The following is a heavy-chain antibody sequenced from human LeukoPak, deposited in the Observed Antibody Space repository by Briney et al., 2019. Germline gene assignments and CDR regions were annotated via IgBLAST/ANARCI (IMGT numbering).Heavy chain of an antibody. D-gene: IGHD2-2*01. CDR2: ISGSGGST. CDR3: AKSDCSSTSCYWFDP. Sequence: PGGSLRLSCAASGFTFSSYAMSWLRQAPGKGLEWVSAISGSGGSTYYADSVKGRFTISRDNSKNTLYLQMNSLRAEDTAVYFCAKSDCSSTSCYWFDPWGQGTLVTVSS. CDR1: GFTFSSYA. V-gene: IGHV3-23*01. J-gene: IGHJ5*02.